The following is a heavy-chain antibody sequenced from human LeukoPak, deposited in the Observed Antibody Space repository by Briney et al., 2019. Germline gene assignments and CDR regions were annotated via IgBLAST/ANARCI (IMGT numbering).Heavy chain of an antibody. CDR1: GFTFDDYA. J-gene: IGHJ3*02. CDR3: ATRSTTLAFDI. V-gene: IGHV3-9*03. D-gene: IGHD5/OR15-5a*01. Sequence: GGSLRLSCAASGFTFDDYAMHWVRQAPGKGLEWVSGISWNSGSIGYADSVKGRFAISRDNAKNSLYLQMNSLRAEDMALYYCATRSTTLAFDIWGQGTMVTVSS. CDR2: ISWNSGSI.